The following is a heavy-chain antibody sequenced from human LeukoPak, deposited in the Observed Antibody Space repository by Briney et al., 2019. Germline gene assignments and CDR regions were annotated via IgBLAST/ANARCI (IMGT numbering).Heavy chain of an antibody. CDR3: AKAQDLGNYEFFLFDY. CDR2: ISVSGYST. Sequence: GGSLRLSCAASGFTFSNYAMNWVRQAPGKGLEWVSGISVSGYSTYYVASVQGRFTISRDNSKNTLYLQMNSLRAEDTAVYYCAKAQDLGNYEFFLFDYWGQGTLVTVSS. CDR1: GFTFSNYA. V-gene: IGHV3-23*01. J-gene: IGHJ4*02. D-gene: IGHD3/OR15-3a*01.